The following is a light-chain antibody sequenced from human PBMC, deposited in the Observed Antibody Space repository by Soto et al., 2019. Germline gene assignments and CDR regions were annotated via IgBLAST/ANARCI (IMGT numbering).Light chain of an antibody. V-gene: IGKV3-15*01. CDR3: QQYNNWPPYT. Sequence: EIVMTQSPATLSVSPGKRGTLSCRASQSVNSNLAWYQQKPGQPPRLLIYDASTRATGIPARFSGSGSGTEFTLTISSLQSEDFAVYYCQQYNNWPPYTFGQGTKLEIK. J-gene: IGKJ2*01. CDR2: DAS. CDR1: QSVNSN.